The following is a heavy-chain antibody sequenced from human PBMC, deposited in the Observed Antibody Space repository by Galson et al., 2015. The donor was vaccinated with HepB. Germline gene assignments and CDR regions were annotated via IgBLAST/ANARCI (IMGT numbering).Heavy chain of an antibody. D-gene: IGHD2-2*01. CDR1: GFTFSSYW. J-gene: IGHJ6*02. CDR2: INSDGSST. Sequence: SLRLSCAASGFTFSSYWMHWVRQAPGKGLVWVSRINSDGSSTSYADSVKGRFTISRDNAKNTLYLQMNSLRAEDTAVYYCARGAHSLGYCSSTSCYGYYGMDVWGQGTTVTVSS. CDR3: ARGAHSLGYCSSTSCYGYYGMDV. V-gene: IGHV3-74*01.